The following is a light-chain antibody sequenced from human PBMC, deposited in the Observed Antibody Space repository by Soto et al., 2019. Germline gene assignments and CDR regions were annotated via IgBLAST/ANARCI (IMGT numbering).Light chain of an antibody. CDR3: QQYNDSFPYT. CDR2: GAS. V-gene: IGKV1-5*03. Sequence: DIQMTQSPSTLSASVGDRVTITCRASQSISRWLAWYQQKPWTAPKLLIYGASTLESGVPSRFSGSRSGTEFTLTVSSLQPDDFATYYCQQYNDSFPYTFGQGTKLEIK. CDR1: QSISRW. J-gene: IGKJ2*01.